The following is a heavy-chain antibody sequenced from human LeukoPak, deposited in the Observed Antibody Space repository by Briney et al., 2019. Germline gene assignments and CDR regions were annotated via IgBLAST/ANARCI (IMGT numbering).Heavy chain of an antibody. J-gene: IGHJ5*02. V-gene: IGHV4-39*07. Sequence: SETLSLTCTVSGGSISSSSYYWGWIRQPPGKGLEWIGSIYYSGSTYYNPSLKSRVTISVDTSKNQFSLKLSSVTAADTAVYYCARVFGPPYYDFWSGYYRFENNWFDPWGQGTLVTVSS. CDR1: GGSISSSSYY. D-gene: IGHD3-3*01. CDR2: IYYSGST. CDR3: ARVFGPPYYDFWSGYYRFENNWFDP.